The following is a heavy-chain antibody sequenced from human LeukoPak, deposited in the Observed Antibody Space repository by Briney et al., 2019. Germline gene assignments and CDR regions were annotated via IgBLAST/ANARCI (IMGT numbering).Heavy chain of an antibody. D-gene: IGHD1-26*01. CDR1: GFTFSSYG. Sequence: GRSLRLSCAASGFTFSSYGMHWVRQAPGKGLEWVAVIWYDGSNKYYADSVKGRFTTSRDNSKNTLFLQMNSLRAEDTAIYYCAKYGPQDSGSSHFDYWGQGALVTVSS. CDR2: IWYDGSNK. J-gene: IGHJ4*02. CDR3: AKYGPQDSGSSHFDY. V-gene: IGHV3-33*06.